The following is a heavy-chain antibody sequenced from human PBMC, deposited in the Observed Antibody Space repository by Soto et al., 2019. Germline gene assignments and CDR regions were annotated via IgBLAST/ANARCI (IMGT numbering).Heavy chain of an antibody. CDR1: NSSLGAFH. Sequence: SETLSLTCAIYNSSLGAFHWTWIRQPPGKGLEWIGELIHGGSTNYNPSLKSRVTFSLDTSKNQFSLQLMSVTAADTAVYYCARIPSSYDYVRQTWREVGDSFDIWGRGTLVTVSS. V-gene: IGHV4-34*12. D-gene: IGHD3-16*01. CDR3: ARIPSSYDYVRQTWREVGDSFDI. CDR2: LIHGGST. J-gene: IGHJ3*02.